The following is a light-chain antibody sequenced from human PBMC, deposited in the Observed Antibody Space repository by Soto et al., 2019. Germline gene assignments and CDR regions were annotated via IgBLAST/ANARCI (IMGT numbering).Light chain of an antibody. V-gene: IGKV3-20*01. CDR2: GAS. Sequence: EIVLTQSPGTLSLSPGERATLSCRASQGVSSTYLAWYQQKPGQAPRLLIYGASTRATGIPNRFSGSGAGTDFTLTISRLEPEDLAVYYCQHYGYSLWTFGQGTKVEIK. CDR1: QGVSSTY. J-gene: IGKJ1*01. CDR3: QHYGYSLWT.